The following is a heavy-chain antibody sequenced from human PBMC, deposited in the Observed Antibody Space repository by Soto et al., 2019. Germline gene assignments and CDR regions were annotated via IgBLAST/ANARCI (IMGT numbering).Heavy chain of an antibody. D-gene: IGHD6-19*01. J-gene: IGHJ4*02. CDR1: GGSISSYY. V-gene: IGHV4-59*01. CDR2: IYYSGST. CDR3: ARVCYSSGWYVDY. Sequence: QVQLQESGPGLVKPSETLSLTCTVSGGSISSYYWSWIRQPPGKGLEWIGYIYYSGSTNYNPSLKSRVTISVDTSKNQFSLKLSSVTAADTAVYYCARVCYSSGWYVDYWGQGTLVTVSS.